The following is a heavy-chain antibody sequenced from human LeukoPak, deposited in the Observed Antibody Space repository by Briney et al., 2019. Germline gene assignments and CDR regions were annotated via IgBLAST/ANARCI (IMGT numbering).Heavy chain of an antibody. J-gene: IGHJ4*02. CDR3: ARDGSGRVPEMSAPDY. V-gene: IGHV3-48*01. Sequence: PGGSLRLSCAASGFTFSSYSMNWVRQAPGKGLEWVSYIRSSSRTIYYADSVKGRFTISRDNAKNLLYLQMNSLRAEDTAVYYCARDGSGRVPEMSAPDYWGQGTLVTVSS. D-gene: IGHD3-10*01. CDR2: IRSSSRTI. CDR1: GFTFSSYS.